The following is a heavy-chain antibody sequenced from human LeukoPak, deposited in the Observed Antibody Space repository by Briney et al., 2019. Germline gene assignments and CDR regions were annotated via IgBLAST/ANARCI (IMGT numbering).Heavy chain of an antibody. CDR2: IIPIFGTA. CDR1: GGTFSSYA. CDR3: ARLLVYCSSTSCSLSS. Sequence: SVKVSCKASGGTFSSYAISWVRQAPGQGLEWMGGIIPIFGTANSAQKFQGRVTITADESTSTAYMELSSLRSEDTAVYYCARLLVYCSSTSCSLSSWGEGSLVTVPS. J-gene: IGHJ5*02. V-gene: IGHV1-69*13. D-gene: IGHD2-2*01.